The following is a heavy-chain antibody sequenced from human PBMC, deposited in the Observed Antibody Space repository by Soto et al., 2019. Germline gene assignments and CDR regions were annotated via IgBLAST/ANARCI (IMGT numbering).Heavy chain of an antibody. CDR3: ARQVWWGKVATSTSHAFDI. CDR2: IYPGDSDT. CDR1: GYSFTSYW. J-gene: IGHJ3*02. D-gene: IGHD5-12*01. Sequence: GESLKISCKGSGYSFTSYWIGWVRQMPGKGLEWMGIIYPGDSDTRYSPSFQGQVTISADKSISTAYLQWSSLKASDTAMYYCARQVWWGKVATSTSHAFDIWGQGAMVTVSS. V-gene: IGHV5-51*01.